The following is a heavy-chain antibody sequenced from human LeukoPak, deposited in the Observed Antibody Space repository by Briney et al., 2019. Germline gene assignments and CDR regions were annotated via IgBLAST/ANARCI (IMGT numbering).Heavy chain of an antibody. V-gene: IGHV1-69*05. D-gene: IGHD3-9*01. CDR2: IIPIFGTA. Sequence: ASVKVSCKASGGTFSSYAISWVRQAPGQGLEWMGGIIPIFGTANYAQKFQGRVTITTDESTSTAYMELSSLRSEDTAVYYCARELDHYDILTGYYRGYFDYWGQGALVTVSS. J-gene: IGHJ4*02. CDR3: ARELDHYDILTGYYRGYFDY. CDR1: GGTFSSYA.